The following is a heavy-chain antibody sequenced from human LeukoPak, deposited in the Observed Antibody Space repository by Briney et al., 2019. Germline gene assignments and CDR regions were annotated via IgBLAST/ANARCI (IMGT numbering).Heavy chain of an antibody. D-gene: IGHD3-16*02. Sequence: PGGSLRLSCAASGFTFSSYSMNWVRQAPGKGLEWVSSISSSYIYYADSVKGRFTISRDNAKNSLYLQMNSLRAEDTAVYYCARATTFGGVIVIPRGYYYYGMDVWGQGTTVTVSS. J-gene: IGHJ6*02. CDR2: ISSSYI. CDR1: GFTFSSYS. V-gene: IGHV3-21*01. CDR3: ARATTFGGVIVIPRGYYYYGMDV.